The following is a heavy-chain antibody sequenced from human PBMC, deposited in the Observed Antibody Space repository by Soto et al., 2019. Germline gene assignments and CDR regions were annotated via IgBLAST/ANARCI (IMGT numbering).Heavy chain of an antibody. D-gene: IGHD6-19*01. J-gene: IGHJ5*02. Sequence: QVQLVESGGGVVQPGESLKVACAASGFTVATTGMHWVRQAPGKGLEWVAMISHSGTLKVYIDSVQGRITISRDNTKNNLYLQMSRLRPKDTAIYYCAKDRGSSGWFNWFNPWGQRVLVTVSS. V-gene: IGHV3-30*18. CDR2: ISHSGTLK. CDR1: GFTVATTG. CDR3: AKDRGSSGWFNWFNP.